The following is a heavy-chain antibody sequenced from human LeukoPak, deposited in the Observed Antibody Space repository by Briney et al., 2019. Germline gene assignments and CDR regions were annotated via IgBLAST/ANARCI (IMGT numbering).Heavy chain of an antibody. CDR1: GGSISSSSYY. J-gene: IGHJ5*02. Sequence: SETLSLTRTVSGGSISSSSYYWGWIRQPPGKGLEWIGSIYYSGSTYYNPSLKSRVTISVDTSKNQFSLKLSSVTAADTAVYYCAAVQEAYSSSCWFDPWGQGTLVTVSS. CDR3: AAVQEAYSSSCWFDP. D-gene: IGHD6-13*01. V-gene: IGHV4-39*07. CDR2: IYYSGST.